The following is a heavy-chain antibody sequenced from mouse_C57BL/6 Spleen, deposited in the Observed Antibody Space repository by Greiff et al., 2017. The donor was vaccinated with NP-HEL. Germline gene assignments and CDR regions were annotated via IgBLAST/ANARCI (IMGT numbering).Heavy chain of an antibody. CDR3: VRPPYYGSSSYAMDY. D-gene: IGHD1-1*01. CDR2: IRSKSNNYAT. J-gene: IGHJ4*01. CDR1: GFSFNTYA. V-gene: IGHV10-1*01. Sequence: EVQRVESGGGLVQPKGSLKLSCAASGFSFNTYAMNWVRQAPGKGLEWVARIRSKSNNYATYYADSVKDRFTISRDDSESMLYLQMNNLKTEDTVMYYCVRPPYYGSSSYAMDYWGQGTSVTVSS.